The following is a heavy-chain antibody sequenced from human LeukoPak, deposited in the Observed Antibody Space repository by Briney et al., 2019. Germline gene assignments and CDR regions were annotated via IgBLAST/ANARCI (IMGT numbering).Heavy chain of an antibody. CDR2: ISGSSSYI. CDR3: ARAGTDNHFDY. D-gene: IGHD5-24*01. V-gene: IGHV3-21*01. CDR1: GFTFSRYW. Sequence: GGSLILSCAASGFTFSRYWMHWVRQAPGKGLEWVSCISGSSSYIYYGDSVKGRFTISRDNAKNSLFLQMNSLRVEDTAVYYCARAGTDNHFDYWGQGTLVTVSS. J-gene: IGHJ4*02.